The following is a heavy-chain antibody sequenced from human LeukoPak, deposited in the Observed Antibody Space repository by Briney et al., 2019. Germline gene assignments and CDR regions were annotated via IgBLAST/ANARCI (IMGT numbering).Heavy chain of an antibody. CDR1: LDSTTSNF. CDR2: IYYSGST. V-gene: IGHV4-59*12. D-gene: IGHD4-23*01. J-gene: IGHJ2*01. CDR3: ARDRYTVVSWYFDL. Sequence: SETLSLTCTVSLDSTTSNFWSWVRQPPGKGLEWIGYIYYSGSTYYNPSLKSRVTISVDTSKNQFSLKLSSVTAADTAVYYCARDRYTVVSWYFDLWGRGTLVTVSS.